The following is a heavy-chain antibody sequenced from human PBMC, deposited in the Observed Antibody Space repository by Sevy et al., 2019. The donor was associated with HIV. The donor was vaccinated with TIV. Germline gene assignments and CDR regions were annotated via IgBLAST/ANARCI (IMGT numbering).Heavy chain of an antibody. CDR3: VTAIAAAGLHHFDY. V-gene: IGHV3-64D*06. J-gene: IGHJ4*02. CDR1: GFTFSSYA. Sequence: GGSLRLSCSASGFTFSSYAMHWVRQAPGKGLEYVSAISSNGGSKYYADSLKGRFTISRDNSKNTLYLQMSSLRAEDTAVYYCVTAIAAAGLHHFDYWGQGTLVTVSS. D-gene: IGHD6-13*01. CDR2: ISSNGGSK.